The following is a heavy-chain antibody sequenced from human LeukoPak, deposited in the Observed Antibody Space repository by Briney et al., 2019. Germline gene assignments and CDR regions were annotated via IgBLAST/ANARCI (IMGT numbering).Heavy chain of an antibody. CDR2: INWNGGST. CDR1: GFTFDDYG. Sequence: GGSLRLSCAASGFTFDDYGMSWVRQAPGKGLEWVSGINWNGGSTGYADSVKGRFTISRDNSKNTLYLQMNSLRAEDTAVYYCAKDMNYYDSSGYYYGAGDYFDYWGQGTLVTVSS. CDR3: AKDMNYYDSSGYYYGAGDYFDY. V-gene: IGHV3-20*04. J-gene: IGHJ4*02. D-gene: IGHD3-22*01.